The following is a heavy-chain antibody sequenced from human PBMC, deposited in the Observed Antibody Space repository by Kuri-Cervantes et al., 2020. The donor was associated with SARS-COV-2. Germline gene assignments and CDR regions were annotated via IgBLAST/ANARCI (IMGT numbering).Heavy chain of an antibody. CDR3: ARDHPFTMRALGGEFDY. J-gene: IGHJ4*02. V-gene: IGHV4-39*02. CDR1: GGSISSSSYY. D-gene: IGHD3-22*01. Sequence: SETLSLTCTVSGGSISSSSYYWGWIRQPPGKGLEWIGSIYYSGSTYYNPSLKSRVTISVDTSKNQFSLKLSSVTAADTAVYYCARDHPFTMRALGGEFDYWGQGTLVTVSS. CDR2: IYYSGST.